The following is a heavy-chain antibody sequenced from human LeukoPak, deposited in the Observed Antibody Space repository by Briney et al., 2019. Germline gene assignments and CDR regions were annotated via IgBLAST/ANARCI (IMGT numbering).Heavy chain of an antibody. CDR2: INSDGSST. Sequence: GGSLRLSCAASGFTFSSYWMHWVRQATGKGLVWVSHINSDGSSTTYADSVKGRFTISRDNAKNTLYLQMNSLRVEDTAVYYCARDAGYCTSNRCYKDYWGQGTLVTVSS. V-gene: IGHV3-74*03. CDR3: ARDAGYCTSNRCYKDY. D-gene: IGHD2-2*02. J-gene: IGHJ4*02. CDR1: GFTFSSYW.